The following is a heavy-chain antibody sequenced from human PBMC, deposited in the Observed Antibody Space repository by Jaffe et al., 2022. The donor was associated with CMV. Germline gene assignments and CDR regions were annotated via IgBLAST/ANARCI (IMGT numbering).Heavy chain of an antibody. Sequence: QVTLKESGPVLVKPTETLTLTCTVSGFSLSNARMGVSWIRQPPGKALEWLAHIFSNDEKSYSTSLKSRLTISKDTSKSQVVLTMTNMDPVDTATYYCARIPVGPDFPYYYYYMDVWGKGTTVTVSS. CDR2: IFSNDEK. CDR3: ARIPVGPDFPYYYYYMDV. CDR1: GFSLSNARMG. V-gene: IGHV2-26*01. J-gene: IGHJ6*03. D-gene: IGHD3-3*01.